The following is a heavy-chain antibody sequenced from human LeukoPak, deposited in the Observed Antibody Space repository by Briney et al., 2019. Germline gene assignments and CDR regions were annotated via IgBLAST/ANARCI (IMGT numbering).Heavy chain of an antibody. CDR3: ARIQGSSSSVGDH. D-gene: IGHD6-6*01. CDR2: VNSDGSST. V-gene: IGHV3-74*01. Sequence: GGSLRLSCAASGFTFSSYWMHWVRQAPGKGLVWVSRVNSDGSSTSYADSVKGRFTISRDNAKNTLYLQMNSLRAGDTAVYYCARIQGSSSSVGDHWGQGTLVTVSS. J-gene: IGHJ4*02. CDR1: GFTFSSYW.